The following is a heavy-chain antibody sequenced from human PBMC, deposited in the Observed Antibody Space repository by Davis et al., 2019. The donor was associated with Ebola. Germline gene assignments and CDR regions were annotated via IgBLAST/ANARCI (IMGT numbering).Heavy chain of an antibody. CDR3: GRVLLVPGIGVDI. V-gene: IGHV3-48*01. CDR1: GFTFSNYG. Sequence: PGGSLRLSCAASGFTFSNYGVNWVRQAPGKGLECVSYISSSSSTTYYADSVKGRFTISGDNAKNALYLQRNSLRAEDTAVYFCGRVLLVPGIGVDIWGQGTTVTVS. J-gene: IGHJ6*02. CDR2: ISSSSSTT. D-gene: IGHD1-14*01.